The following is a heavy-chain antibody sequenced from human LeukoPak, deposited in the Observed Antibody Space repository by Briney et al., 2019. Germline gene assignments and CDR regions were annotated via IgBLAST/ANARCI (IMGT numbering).Heavy chain of an antibody. J-gene: IGHJ4*02. V-gene: IGHV4-59*01. CDR3: ARSKQWLGYYFDY. D-gene: IGHD6-19*01. CDR1: GGSISSYY. Sequence: SETLSLTCTVSGGSISSYYWSWIRQPPGKGLEWIGYIYYSGSTNYNPSLKSRVTISVDTSKNQFSLKLSSVTAADTAVYYCARSKQWLGYYFDYWGQGTLVTVSS. CDR2: IYYSGST.